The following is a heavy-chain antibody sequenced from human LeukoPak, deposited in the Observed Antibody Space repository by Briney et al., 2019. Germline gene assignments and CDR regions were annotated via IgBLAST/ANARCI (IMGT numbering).Heavy chain of an antibody. D-gene: IGHD2-15*01. CDR3: ATDYYCSGGSCYPPD. CDR2: ISGSSNDI. CDR1: GFPFSIYT. V-gene: IGHV3-21*01. Sequence: GGSLRLSCAASGFPFSIYTMNWVRQAPGKGLEWVSSISGSSNDIYYADSVKGRFTISRDNAKNSLYLRMNSLRAEDTAVYYCATDYYCSGGSCYPPDWGQGTLVTVSS. J-gene: IGHJ4*02.